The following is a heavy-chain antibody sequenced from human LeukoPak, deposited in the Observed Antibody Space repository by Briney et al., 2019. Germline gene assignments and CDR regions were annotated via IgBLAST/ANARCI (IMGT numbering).Heavy chain of an antibody. CDR3: ARRTSGFKSGSLDY. J-gene: IGHJ4*02. CDR1: GFTFSSYD. D-gene: IGHD1-26*01. V-gene: IGHV3-64*01. Sequence: GGSLRLSCAASGFTFSSYDMHWVRQAPGKGLEYVSTISSNGGKTNYANSVKGRFTISRDNSKNTLYLQMGSLRAEDMAVYYCARRTSGFKSGSLDYWGQGTLVTVSS. CDR2: ISSNGGKT.